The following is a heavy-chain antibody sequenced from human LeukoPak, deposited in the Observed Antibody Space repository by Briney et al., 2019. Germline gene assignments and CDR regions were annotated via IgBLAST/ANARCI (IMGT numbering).Heavy chain of an antibody. Sequence: ASVKVSCTASGYTFTGYYMHWVRQAPGQGLEWMGWINPNSGGTNYAQKFQGRVTMTRDTSISTAYMELSRLRSDDTAVYYCARLDTYGYGYFDYWGQGTLVTVYS. CDR1: GYTFTGYY. D-gene: IGHD5-18*01. V-gene: IGHV1-2*02. CDR2: INPNSGGT. CDR3: ARLDTYGYGYFDY. J-gene: IGHJ4*02.